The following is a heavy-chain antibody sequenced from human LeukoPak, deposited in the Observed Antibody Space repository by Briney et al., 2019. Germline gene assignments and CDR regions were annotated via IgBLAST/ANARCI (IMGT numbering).Heavy chain of an antibody. Sequence: ASVTVSCKASGYTFTGYYMHWVRQAPGQGLEWMGWINPNSGGTNYAQKFQGRVTMTRDTSISTAYMELSRLRSDDTAVYYCARGLLGSSNAFDPWGQGTLVTVSS. CDR2: INPNSGGT. D-gene: IGHD6-13*01. CDR3: ARGLLGSSNAFDP. J-gene: IGHJ5*02. V-gene: IGHV1-2*02. CDR1: GYTFTGYY.